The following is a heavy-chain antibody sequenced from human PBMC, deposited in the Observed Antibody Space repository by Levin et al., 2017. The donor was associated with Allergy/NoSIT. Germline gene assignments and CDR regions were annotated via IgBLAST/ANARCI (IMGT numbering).Heavy chain of an antibody. Sequence: SQTLSLTCTVSGGSVSSGVYYWGWIRQHPGKGLECIGYIHPSGSTNYNQSLNSRVTMSVDTSKNQISLKMTSVTAADTAVYYCARGVDHSKLGYWGQGTLVTVSS. V-gene: IGHV4-31*03. D-gene: IGHD4-11*01. CDR3: ARGVDHSKLGY. CDR2: IHPSGST. CDR1: GGSVSSGVYY. J-gene: IGHJ4*02.